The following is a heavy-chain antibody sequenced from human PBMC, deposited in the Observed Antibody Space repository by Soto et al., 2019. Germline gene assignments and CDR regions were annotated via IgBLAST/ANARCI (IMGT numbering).Heavy chain of an antibody. Sequence: QVQLVQSGAEVKKPGASVKVSGKASGYTFTSYYMHWVRQAPGQGLEWMGIINPSGGSTSYAQKFQGRVTMTRDTSTSTVYMELSSLRSEDTAVYYCARRIQGSSSSGRVSPWFDPWGQGTLVTVSS. CDR2: INPSGGST. CDR1: GYTFTSYY. V-gene: IGHV1-46*01. D-gene: IGHD6-6*01. CDR3: ARRIQGSSSSGRVSPWFDP. J-gene: IGHJ5*02.